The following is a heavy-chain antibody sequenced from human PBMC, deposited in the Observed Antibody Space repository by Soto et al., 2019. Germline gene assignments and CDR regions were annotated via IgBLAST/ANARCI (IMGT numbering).Heavy chain of an antibody. D-gene: IGHD2-15*01. Sequence: GASVKVSCKASGYTFTSYDISWVRQATGQGLEWMGWMSPSSGTTGFVQKFQGRVTVTRDTSISTAYMEVTSLTSEDTAVYYCARIDVVVVAATTYYYYGMDVWGQGTTVTVSS. J-gene: IGHJ6*02. CDR1: GYTFTSYD. CDR3: ARIDVVVVAATTYYYYGMDV. V-gene: IGHV1-8*01. CDR2: MSPSSGTT.